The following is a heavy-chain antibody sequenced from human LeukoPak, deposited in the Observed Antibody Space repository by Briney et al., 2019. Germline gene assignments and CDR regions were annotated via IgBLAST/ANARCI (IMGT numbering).Heavy chain of an antibody. CDR3: ARRGRRYYDSSGYTPPPNYYYYMDV. CDR2: INHSGST. J-gene: IGHJ6*03. Sequence: SETLSLTCAVYGGSFSGYYWSWIRQPPGKGLEWIGEINHSGSTNYDPSLKSRVTISVDTSKNQFSLKLSSVTAADTAVYYCARRGRRYYDSSGYTPPPNYYYYMDVWGKGTTVTVSS. D-gene: IGHD3-22*01. V-gene: IGHV4-34*01. CDR1: GGSFSGYY.